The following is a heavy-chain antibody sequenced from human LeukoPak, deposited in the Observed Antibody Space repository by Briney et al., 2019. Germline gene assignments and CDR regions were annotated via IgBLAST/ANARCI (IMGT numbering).Heavy chain of an antibody. CDR3: ARGLYDFWSGYTLGY. CDR2: IYYSXST. V-gene: IGHV4-30-4*01. CDR1: GGSISSGDYY. D-gene: IGHD3-3*01. Sequence: SQTLSLTCTVSGGSISSGDYYWSWIRQPPGKGLXXXXYIYYSXSTYHNPSLXSRVTISVDTSKNQFSLKLSSVTAADTAVYYCARGLYDFWSGYTLGYWGQGTLVTVSS. J-gene: IGHJ4*02.